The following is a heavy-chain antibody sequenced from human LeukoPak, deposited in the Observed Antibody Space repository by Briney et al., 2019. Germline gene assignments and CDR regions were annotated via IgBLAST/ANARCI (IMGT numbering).Heavy chain of an antibody. J-gene: IGHJ6*03. CDR2: IYTSGST. Sequence: SQTLSLTCTVSGGSISSGNYYFNWIRQPAGKGLEWIGRIYTSGSTNYNPSLKSRVTISVDTSKNQFSLNLSSVTAADTAVYYCVTCTRYNWNDMNSYYSYYYMDVWGNGTTVTVSS. CDR1: GGSISSGNYY. D-gene: IGHD1-1*01. CDR3: VTCTRYNWNDMNSYYSYYYMDV. V-gene: IGHV4-61*02.